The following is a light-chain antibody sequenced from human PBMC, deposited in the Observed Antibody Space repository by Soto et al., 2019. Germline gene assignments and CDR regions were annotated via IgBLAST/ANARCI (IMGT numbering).Light chain of an antibody. Sequence: DIPMTQSHSTLSASVGDRVTSACRASQSISSWLAWYQQKPGKAPNLLIYKASSLESGVPSRFSGSGSGTEFTLTISSLQPDDFATYYCQQYNSYPLTFGGGTKVEIK. V-gene: IGKV1-5*03. CDR3: QQYNSYPLT. CDR1: QSISSW. CDR2: KAS. J-gene: IGKJ4*01.